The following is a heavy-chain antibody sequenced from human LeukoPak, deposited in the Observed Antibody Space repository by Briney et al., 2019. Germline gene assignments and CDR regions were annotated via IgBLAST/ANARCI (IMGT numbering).Heavy chain of an antibody. CDR3: ARESVGVIAFDI. V-gene: IGHV4-34*01. D-gene: IGHD2-21*01. CDR1: GGSFSGYY. CDR2: INHSGST. Sequence: SETLSLTCAVYGGSFSGYYWSWIRQPPGKGLEWIGEINHSGSTNYNPSLKSRVTISVDTSKNQFSLKLSSVTAADTAVYYCARESVGVIAFDIWGQGTMVTVSS. J-gene: IGHJ3*02.